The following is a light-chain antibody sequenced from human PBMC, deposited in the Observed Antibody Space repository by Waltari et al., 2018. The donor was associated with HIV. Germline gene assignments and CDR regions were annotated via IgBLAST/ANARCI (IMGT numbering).Light chain of an antibody. CDR3: QSYDSSLSTWL. J-gene: IGLJ3*02. CDR1: RPNIRARHE. CDR2: GNT. V-gene: IGLV1-40*01. Sequence: QSVLTQPPSVSGAPGPRITISCTGGRPNIRARHELHWYQQLPGTAPNLLIYGNTNRPSGVPDRFSGSKSGTSASLAITGLQAEDEAGYYCQSYDSSLSTWLFGGGTKLTVL.